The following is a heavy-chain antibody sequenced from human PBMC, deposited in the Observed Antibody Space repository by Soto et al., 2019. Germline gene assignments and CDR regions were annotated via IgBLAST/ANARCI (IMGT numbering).Heavy chain of an antibody. Sequence: GGSLRLSCAASGFTFSSYWVHWVRQAPGKGLVWVSRIHSDGSSTNYADSVKGRFTISRDNAKNTLYLQMNSLRAEDMAVYYCARDRWRSFHDSSGAFDYSGQGTLVTVSS. V-gene: IGHV3-74*01. D-gene: IGHD3-22*01. CDR2: IHSDGSST. CDR1: GFTFSSYW. CDR3: ARDRWRSFHDSSGAFDY. J-gene: IGHJ4*02.